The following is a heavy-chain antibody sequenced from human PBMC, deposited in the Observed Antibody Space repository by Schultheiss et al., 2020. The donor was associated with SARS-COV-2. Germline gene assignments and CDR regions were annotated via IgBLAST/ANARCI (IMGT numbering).Heavy chain of an antibody. CDR3: ASNYGGNFRG. J-gene: IGHJ4*02. V-gene: IGHV4-34*01. Sequence: SETLSLTCAVYGGSFSGYYWSWIRQPPGKGLEWIGSIYHSGSTYYNPSLKSRVTISIDTSENQFSLKLSSLTAADTAVYYCASNYGGNFRGWGQGTLVTVSS. D-gene: IGHD4-23*01. CDR2: IYHSGST. CDR1: GGSFSGYY.